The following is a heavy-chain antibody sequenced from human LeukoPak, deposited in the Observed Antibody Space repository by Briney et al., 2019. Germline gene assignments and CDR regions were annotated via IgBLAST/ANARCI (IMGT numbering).Heavy chain of an antibody. Sequence: PGGSLRLSCAASGFIFSSSWMYWVRQAPGKGLVWVSRINSDESITTYADSVKGRFTISKDNAKNTLYLQMNSLRAQDTAVYYCARGLVPGFLDYWGQGTPVTVSS. D-gene: IGHD4-11*01. CDR3: ARGLVPGFLDY. J-gene: IGHJ4*02. CDR1: GFIFSSSW. V-gene: IGHV3-74*01. CDR2: INSDESIT.